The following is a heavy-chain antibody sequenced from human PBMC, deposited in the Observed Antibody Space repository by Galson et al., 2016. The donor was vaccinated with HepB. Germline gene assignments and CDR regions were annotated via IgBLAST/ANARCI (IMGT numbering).Heavy chain of an antibody. Sequence: SLRLSCAASGFAFSTFSMIWVRQAPGKGLEWVSSISSRSSYRNYADSVKGRFTISRDNAKNSLYLQMNTLTGEDTAIYYCARPRTAYDSDAFDIWGQGTLVTVSS. J-gene: IGHJ3*02. CDR1: GFAFSTFS. CDR2: ISSRSSYR. V-gene: IGHV3-21*01. D-gene: IGHD5-12*01. CDR3: ARPRTAYDSDAFDI.